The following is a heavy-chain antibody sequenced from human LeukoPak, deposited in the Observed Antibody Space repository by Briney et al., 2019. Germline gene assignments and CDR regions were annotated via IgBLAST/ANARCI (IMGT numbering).Heavy chain of an antibody. Sequence: SVKVSCKASGGIFSSYTISWVRQAPGQGLERMGRIIPLLGIANYAQKFQGRVTIIADKSTSTACMELSSLRSEDTAVYYCARDDADSAYADGDYWGQGTLVTVSS. CDR2: IIPLLGIA. J-gene: IGHJ4*02. CDR1: GGIFSSYT. V-gene: IGHV1-69*04. CDR3: ARDDADSAYADGDY. D-gene: IGHD5-12*01.